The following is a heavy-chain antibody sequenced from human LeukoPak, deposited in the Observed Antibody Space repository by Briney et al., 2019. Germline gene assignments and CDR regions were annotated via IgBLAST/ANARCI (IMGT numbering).Heavy chain of an antibody. CDR1: GGSFSGHY. V-gene: IGHV4-34*01. D-gene: IGHD6-6*01. CDR3: ARDWGVSARPGYMDV. CDR2: INHGGSS. Sequence: SETLSLTCAVSGGSFSGHYWNWIRQPPGKGLEWIGEINHGGSSNYNPSLKSRVTISVDPSKNQFSLRLSSVTAADTAVYYCARDWGVSARPGYMDVWGKGTTVTVSS. J-gene: IGHJ6*03.